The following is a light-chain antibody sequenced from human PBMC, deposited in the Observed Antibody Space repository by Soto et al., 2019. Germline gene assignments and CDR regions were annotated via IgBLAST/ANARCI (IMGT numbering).Light chain of an antibody. CDR2: TAS. CDR1: QDIGSW. CDR3: QQANSFPLT. J-gene: IGKJ4*01. Sequence: IHVTHSPSSVSASVLYRVTITVLAGQDIGSWLTLYQHKPGKAPKLLISTASSLQSGVPSRFSGSGSGTEFTLTISSLQPEDFATYYCQQANSFPLTFGGGTKVDIK. V-gene: IGKV1D-12*01.